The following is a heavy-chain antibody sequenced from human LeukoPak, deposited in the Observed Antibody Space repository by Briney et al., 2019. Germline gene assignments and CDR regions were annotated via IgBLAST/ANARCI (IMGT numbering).Heavy chain of an antibody. CDR3: ARGPMYSSSWYTLYNWFDP. J-gene: IGHJ5*02. D-gene: IGHD6-13*01. Sequence: SETLSLTCTVSGGSISSYYWSWIRQPAGKGLEWIGRIYTSGSTNYNPSLKSRVTMSVDTSKNQFSLKLSSVTAADTAVYYCARGPMYSSSWYTLYNWFDPWGQGTLVTVSS. CDR1: GGSISSYY. CDR2: IYTSGST. V-gene: IGHV4-4*07.